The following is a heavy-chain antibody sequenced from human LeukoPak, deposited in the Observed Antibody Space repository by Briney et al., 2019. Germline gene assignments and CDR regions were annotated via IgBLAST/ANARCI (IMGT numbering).Heavy chain of an antibody. Sequence: GGSLRLSCAASGFTFSDYYMSWIGQAPGKGLEWVSAISGSGGSTCYADSVKGRFTISRDNPKNTLYLQMNSLRAEDTAVYYCAKDGGDYQFDYWGQGTPVTVSS. J-gene: IGHJ4*02. V-gene: IGHV3-23*01. D-gene: IGHD4-17*01. CDR2: ISGSGGST. CDR1: GFTFSDYY. CDR3: AKDGGDYQFDY.